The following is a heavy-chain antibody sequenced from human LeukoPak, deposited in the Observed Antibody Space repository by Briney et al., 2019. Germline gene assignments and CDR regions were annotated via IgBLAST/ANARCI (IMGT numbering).Heavy chain of an antibody. CDR3: ARGESGSYYYYGMDV. D-gene: IGHD3-3*01. Sequence: SETLSLTCTVSGGSISSYYWSWIRQPPGKGLEWIGYIYYSGSTNYNPSLKSRVTISVDTSKNQFSLKLSSVTAADTAVYYCARGESGSYYYYGMDVWGQGTTVTVSS. V-gene: IGHV4-59*01. CDR2: IYYSGST. CDR1: GGSISSYY. J-gene: IGHJ6*02.